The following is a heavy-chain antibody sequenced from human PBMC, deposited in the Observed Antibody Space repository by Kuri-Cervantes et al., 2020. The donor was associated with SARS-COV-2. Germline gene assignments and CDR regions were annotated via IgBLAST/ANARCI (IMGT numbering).Heavy chain of an antibody. J-gene: IGHJ4*02. CDR1: GGTFSSYA. Sequence: SVKVSCKASGGTFSSYATSWVRQAPGQGLEWMGGIIPIFGTANYAQKFQGRVTITADESTSTAYMELSSLRSEDTAVYYCARGGWKRSGDYGDYCLYYFDYWGQGTLVTVSS. CDR2: IIPIFGTA. V-gene: IGHV1-69*13. D-gene: IGHD4-17*01. CDR3: ARGGWKRSGDYGDYCLYYFDY.